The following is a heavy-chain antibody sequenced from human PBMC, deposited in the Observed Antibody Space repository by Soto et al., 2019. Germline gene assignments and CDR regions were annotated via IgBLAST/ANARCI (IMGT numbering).Heavy chain of an antibody. Sequence: ASVKVSCKASGGTFSSYAISWVRQAPGQGLEWMGGIIPILGIANYAQKFQGRVTITADKSTSTAYMELRSLRSDDTAVYYCARGSTAITTVTTYAFDIWGQGTMVTVSS. J-gene: IGHJ3*02. V-gene: IGHV1-69*10. CDR1: GGTFSSYA. D-gene: IGHD4-17*01. CDR3: ARGSTAITTVTTYAFDI. CDR2: IIPILGIA.